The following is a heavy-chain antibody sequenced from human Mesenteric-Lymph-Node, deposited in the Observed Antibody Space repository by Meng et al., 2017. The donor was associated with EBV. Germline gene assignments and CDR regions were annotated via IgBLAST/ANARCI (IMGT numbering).Heavy chain of an antibody. CDR1: VYSVSNRDYY. CDR2: IYYSGST. Sequence: ALLQGSDPALRKPSETLSLTCTVSVYSVSNRDYYWSWVRQPPGKGLEWIGYIYYSGSTSYNPSLKSRITISLDKSKNDFSLKLSSVTAADTAVYYCARQEVGANFDYWGQGTLVTVSS. CDR3: ARQEVGANFDY. V-gene: IGHV4-61*08. D-gene: IGHD1-26*01. J-gene: IGHJ4*02.